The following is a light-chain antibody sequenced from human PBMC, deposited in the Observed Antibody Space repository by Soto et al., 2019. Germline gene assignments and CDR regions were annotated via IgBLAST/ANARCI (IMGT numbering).Light chain of an antibody. J-gene: IGKJ1*01. CDR2: KAS. Sequence: DTQRSQSHALLSASVGDRVAITCRASQSISAWVAWYQQKPGKAPKLLIYKASSLESGVPSRFSGSGSGTEFTLTISSLQPDDFATYYCQQYNSYSWTFGQGTKVDIK. CDR1: QSISAW. CDR3: QQYNSYSWT. V-gene: IGKV1-5*03.